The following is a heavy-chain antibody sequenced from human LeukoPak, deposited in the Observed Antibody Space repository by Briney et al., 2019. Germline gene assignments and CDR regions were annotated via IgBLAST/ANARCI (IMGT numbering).Heavy chain of an antibody. CDR2: INHSGST. CDR3: ARGRGVVPAAITIWYFDL. D-gene: IGHD2-2*01. Sequence: SETLSLTCAVYGGSFSGYYWSWIRQPPGKGLEWIGEINHSGSTNYNPSLKSRVTISVDTSKNQFSLKLSSVTAADTAVYYCARGRGVVPAAITIWYFDLWGRGTLVTVSS. V-gene: IGHV4-34*01. J-gene: IGHJ2*01. CDR1: GGSFSGYY.